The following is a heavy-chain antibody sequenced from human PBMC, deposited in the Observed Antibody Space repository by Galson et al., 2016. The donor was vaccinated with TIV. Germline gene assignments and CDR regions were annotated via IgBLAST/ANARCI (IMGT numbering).Heavy chain of an antibody. V-gene: IGHV3-30*05. CDR2: ISDDGTNA. CDR3: ARGSGSYHLFDQ. J-gene: IGHJ4*02. Sequence: SLRLSCAASGFTFSTYGMHWVRQAPDKGLEWVAVISDDGTNAIYAHSVRGRLTFSRDNSKNTLTLQMNSLRPEDTAVYYCARGSGSYHLFDQRGQGTLVTVSS. D-gene: IGHD1-26*01. CDR1: GFTFSTYG.